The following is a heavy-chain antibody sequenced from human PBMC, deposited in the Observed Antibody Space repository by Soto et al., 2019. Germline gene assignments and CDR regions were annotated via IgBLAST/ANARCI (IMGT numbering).Heavy chain of an antibody. V-gene: IGHV3-74*01. CDR1: GFTFSNFW. D-gene: IGHD4-17*01. CDR3: ARPHTGFDY. J-gene: IGHJ4*02. Sequence: GGSLRLSCAASGFTFSNFWMHWVRQAPGKGLVWVSRISTDGSTTSYADSVKGRFTISRDNAKNTLYLQMNSLRAEDTAVYYCARPHTGFDYWGQGTLVTVSS. CDR2: ISTDGSTT.